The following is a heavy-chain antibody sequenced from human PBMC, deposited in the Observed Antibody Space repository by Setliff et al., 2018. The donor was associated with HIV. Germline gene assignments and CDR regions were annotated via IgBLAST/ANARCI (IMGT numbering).Heavy chain of an antibody. J-gene: IGHJ4*02. Sequence: GASVKVSCKASGYAFTSYYMHWVRQAPGQGLEWMGIINASGGSTTYAQKFQGRVTITRDTSATTAYMELSSLRSEDTAVYYCTRGGISDYWGQGTLVTVSS. CDR3: TRGGISDY. CDR2: INASGGST. D-gene: IGHD3-3*02. CDR1: GYAFTSYY. V-gene: IGHV1-46*01.